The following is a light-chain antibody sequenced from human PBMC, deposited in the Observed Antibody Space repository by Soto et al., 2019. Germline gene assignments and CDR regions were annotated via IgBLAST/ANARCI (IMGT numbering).Light chain of an antibody. V-gene: IGKV2-30*01. CDR2: RVS. Sequence: DVVVTQSPLSLPVTLGRPASISCRSRQSLVYTDGDTYLNWCQQRPGQSPRRLIFRVSNRGSGVPDRFRGSGSGTDFRLKISRVEAEDVGVSYCMQGTNGPPYTFGQGTKREIK. J-gene: IGKJ2*01. CDR3: MQGTNGPPYT. CDR1: QSLVYTDGDTY.